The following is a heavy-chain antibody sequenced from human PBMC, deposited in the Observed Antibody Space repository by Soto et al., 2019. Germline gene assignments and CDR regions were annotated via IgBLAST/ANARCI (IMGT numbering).Heavy chain of an antibody. Sequence: GASVKVSCKASGGTFSSYTISWVRQAPGQGLEWMGRIIPILGIANYAQKFQGRVTITADKSTSTAYMELSSLRSEDTAVYYCASSSDYFPSDFDYWGQGTLVTV. J-gene: IGHJ4*02. D-gene: IGHD3-22*01. CDR1: GGTFSSYT. CDR2: IIPILGIA. V-gene: IGHV1-69*02. CDR3: ASSSDYFPSDFDY.